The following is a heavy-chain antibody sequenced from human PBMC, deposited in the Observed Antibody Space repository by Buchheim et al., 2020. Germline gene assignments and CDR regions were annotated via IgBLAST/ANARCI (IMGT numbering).Heavy chain of an antibody. D-gene: IGHD1-26*01. CDR1: GFTFSSYA. V-gene: IGHV3-23*01. CDR2: ISGSGGST. CDR3: AKDASRMMKQWELPDVFDY. Sequence: EVQLLESGGGLVQPGGSLRLSCAASGFTFSSYAMSWVRQAPGKGLEWVSAISGSGGSTYYADSVKGRFTISRDNSKNTLSLQMNSLRAEDTAVYYCAKDASRMMKQWELPDVFDYWGQGTL. J-gene: IGHJ4*02.